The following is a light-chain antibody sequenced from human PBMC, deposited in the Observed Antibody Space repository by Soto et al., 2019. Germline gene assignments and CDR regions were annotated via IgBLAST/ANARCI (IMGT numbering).Light chain of an antibody. CDR3: SSYAGSNNYV. Sequence: QSVLTQTPSASGSPGQSVTISCTGTSSDVGAYDSVSWYQHHPGNAPKALIYGVSKRPSGVPDRFSGSKSGNTASLTVSGLQAEDEADYYCSSYAGSNNYVFGTGTKLTVL. J-gene: IGLJ1*01. V-gene: IGLV2-8*01. CDR1: SSDVGAYDS. CDR2: GVS.